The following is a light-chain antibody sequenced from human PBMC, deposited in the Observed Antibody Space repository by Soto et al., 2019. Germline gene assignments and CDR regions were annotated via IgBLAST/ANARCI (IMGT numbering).Light chain of an antibody. CDR3: QQYDDVPLT. V-gene: IGKV1-33*01. CDR2: DAS. Sequence: DIQMTQSPSSLSASIGDRVTITCQASQDITNYVNWYQQKPGKAPHLLIYDASSLETGVPSRFSGSGSGTQFTFTINSLQPEDIATYYCQQYDDVPLTFGPGTKVDIK. CDR1: QDITNY. J-gene: IGKJ3*01.